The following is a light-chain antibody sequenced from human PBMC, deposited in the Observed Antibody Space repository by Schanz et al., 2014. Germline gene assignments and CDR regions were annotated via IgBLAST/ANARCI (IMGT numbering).Light chain of an antibody. CDR2: DVS. J-gene: IGLJ1*01. CDR1: SSDVGAYDY. CDR3: SSYTSSSTGV. V-gene: IGLV2-14*01. Sequence: QSALTQPASVSGSPGQSIAISCTGTSSDVGAYDYVSWYQQHPGKVPKLMIYDVSNRPSGVSNRFSGSKSGNTASLTISGLQAEDEADYYCSSYTSSSTGVFGTGTKLTVL.